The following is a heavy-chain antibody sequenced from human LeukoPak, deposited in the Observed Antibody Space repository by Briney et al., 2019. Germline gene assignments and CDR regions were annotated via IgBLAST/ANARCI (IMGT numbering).Heavy chain of an antibody. D-gene: IGHD3-16*01. CDR3: ARDLFLFGPLRRQGGNLDY. J-gene: IGHJ4*02. Sequence: PSQTLSLTCAISGDSVSSNSAAWNWIRQSPSRGLEWLGRTYYRSKWYNDYAVSVKSRITINPDTSKNQFSLQLNSVTPEDTAVYYCARDLFLFGPLRRQGGNLDYCGQGTLVTVSS. V-gene: IGHV6-1*01. CDR2: TYYRSKWYN. CDR1: GDSVSSNSAA.